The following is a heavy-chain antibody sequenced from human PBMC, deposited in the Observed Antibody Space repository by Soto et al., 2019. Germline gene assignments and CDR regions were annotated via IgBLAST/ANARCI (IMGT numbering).Heavy chain of an antibody. J-gene: IGHJ3*02. CDR1: GVTVSRNF. CDR2: IYSGGNT. V-gene: IGHV3-53*01. CDR3: ARGQYYYDSGGYWGPDALDI. D-gene: IGHD3-22*01. Sequence: GSLRTSCGASGVTVSRNFICWVPQAPGKGLGWVSVIYSGGNTFYADSVKGRFTISRDNSKNTLYLEVNSLRAEDTAVYYCARGQYYYDSGGYWGPDALDIWGQGTMVTVS.